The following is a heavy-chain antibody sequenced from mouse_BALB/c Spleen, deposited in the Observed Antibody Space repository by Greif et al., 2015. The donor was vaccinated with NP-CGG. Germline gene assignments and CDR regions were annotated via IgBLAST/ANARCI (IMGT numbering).Heavy chain of an antibody. J-gene: IGHJ2*01. CDR1: GFTFSSYA. D-gene: IGHD2-1*01. V-gene: IGHV5-9-3*01. Sequence: EVQVVESGGGLVKPGGSLKLSCAASGFTFSSYAMSWVRQTPEKRLEWVATISSGGSYTYYPGSVKGRFTISRDNAKNTLYLQMSSLKSEDAAMYYCARHGNYDYWGQGTTLTVSS. CDR3: ARHGNYDY. CDR2: ISSGGSYT.